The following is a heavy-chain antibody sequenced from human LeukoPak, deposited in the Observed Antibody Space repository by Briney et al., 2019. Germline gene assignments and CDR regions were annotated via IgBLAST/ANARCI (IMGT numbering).Heavy chain of an antibody. J-gene: IGHJ5*02. D-gene: IGHD6-13*01. CDR3: GLVGYSSSWREDKPNNWFDP. V-gene: IGHV1-69*13. CDR1: GGTFSSYA. CDR2: IIPIFGTA. Sequence: SVKVSCKASGGTFSSYAISWVRQAPGQGLEWMGGIIPIFGTANYAQKFQGRVTITADESTSTAYMELSSLRSEDTAVYYCGLVGYSSSWREDKPNNWFDPWGQGTLVTVSS.